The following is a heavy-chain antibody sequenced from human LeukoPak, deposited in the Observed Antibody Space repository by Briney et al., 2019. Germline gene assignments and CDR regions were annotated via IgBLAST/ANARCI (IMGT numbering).Heavy chain of an antibody. CDR2: IYYSGST. CDR3: AREFAGYYDILTGYYSGYGMDV. D-gene: IGHD3-9*01. V-gene: IGHV4-59*12. CDR1: GGSISSYY. Sequence: SETLSLTCTVSGGSISSYYWSWIRQPPGKGLEWIGHIYYSGSTNYNPSLKSRVTMSVDTSKNQFSLKLSSVTAADTAVYYCAREFAGYYDILTGYYSGYGMDVWGQGTTVTVSS. J-gene: IGHJ6*02.